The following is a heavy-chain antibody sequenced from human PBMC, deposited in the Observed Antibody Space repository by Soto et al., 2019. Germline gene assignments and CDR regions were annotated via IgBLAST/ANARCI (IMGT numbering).Heavy chain of an antibody. D-gene: IGHD2-2*02. J-gene: IGHJ5*02. Sequence: SVKVSCKASGGTFSSYAISWVRQAPGQGLEWMGGIIPIFGTANYAQKFQGRVTITADESTSTAYMELSSLRSEDTAVYYCARDSDSRYCSSTSCYSPPYNWFDPWGQGTLVTVSS. CDR2: IIPIFGTA. CDR1: GGTFSSYA. CDR3: ARDSDSRYCSSTSCYSPPYNWFDP. V-gene: IGHV1-69*13.